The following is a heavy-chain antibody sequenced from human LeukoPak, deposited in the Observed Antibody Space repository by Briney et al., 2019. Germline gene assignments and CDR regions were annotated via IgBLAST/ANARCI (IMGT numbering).Heavy chain of an antibody. CDR1: GGSISSNSYY. D-gene: IGHD3-10*01. Sequence: SETLSLTCAVSGGSISSNSYYWGWIRQPPGKGLEWIGSIYYSGSTYYNPSLKSRVTISVDTSKNQFSLKLSSVTVADTAVYYCARTRYYYNSRSYGAPYYFDYWGQGTLVTVSS. CDR3: ARTRYYYNSRSYGAPYYFDY. CDR2: IYYSGST. J-gene: IGHJ4*02. V-gene: IGHV4-39*01.